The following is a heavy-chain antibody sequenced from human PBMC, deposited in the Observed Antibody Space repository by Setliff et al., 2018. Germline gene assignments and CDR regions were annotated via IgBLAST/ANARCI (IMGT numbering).Heavy chain of an antibody. CDR3: AIDYGPTGTPYH. CDR1: GYSFSDFY. D-gene: IGHD1-1*01. CDR2: IDPRDDFT. J-gene: IGHJ4*02. V-gene: IGHV1-69-2*01. Sequence: ASVKVSCKASGYSFSDFYMHWVRQVPGEGLEALGRIDPRDDFTVYAERFKDRLTITADTSTDTSYMEMSSLRFEVTAVYYCAIDYGPTGTPYHWGQGTPVTVPQ.